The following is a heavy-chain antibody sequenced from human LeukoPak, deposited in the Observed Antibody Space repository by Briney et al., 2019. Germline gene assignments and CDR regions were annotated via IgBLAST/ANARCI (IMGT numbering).Heavy chain of an antibody. J-gene: IGHJ4*02. CDR2: INWNGGGT. D-gene: IGHD3-22*01. Sequence: GGSLRLSCAASGFTFDDYGMSWVRQAPGKGLEWVSGINWNGGGTGYADSVKGRFTISRDNAKNSLYLQMNSLRAEDTALYYCARAALYYYDSSVFDYWGQGTLVTVSS. CDR3: ARAALYYYDSSVFDY. CDR1: GFTFDDYG. V-gene: IGHV3-20*04.